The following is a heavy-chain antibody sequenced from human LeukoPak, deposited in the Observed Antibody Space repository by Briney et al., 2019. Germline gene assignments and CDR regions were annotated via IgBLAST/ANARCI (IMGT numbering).Heavy chain of an antibody. V-gene: IGHV1-18*01. Sequence: GASVKVSCKASGYTFTSYGISWVRQAPGQGLEWMGWISAYNGNTNYAQKPQGRVTMTTDTSTSTAYMELRSLRSDDTAVYYCARVRVVVVPAAYYFDYWGQGTLVTVSS. CDR1: GYTFTSYG. D-gene: IGHD2-2*01. CDR3: ARVRVVVVPAAYYFDY. CDR2: ISAYNGNT. J-gene: IGHJ4*02.